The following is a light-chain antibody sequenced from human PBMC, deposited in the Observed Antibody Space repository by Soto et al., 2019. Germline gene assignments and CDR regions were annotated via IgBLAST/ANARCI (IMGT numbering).Light chain of an antibody. Sequence: QSALTQPPSGSGSPGQSVTISCTGTSSDVGGYKYVSWYQQHPGKAPKLMIFEVNKRPSGVPDRFSGSKSGNTASLTVSGLQAEDEADYYCSSYAGINNLGVFGTGTKLTLL. V-gene: IGLV2-8*01. CDR3: SSYAGINNLGV. CDR1: SSDVGGYKY. J-gene: IGLJ1*01. CDR2: EVN.